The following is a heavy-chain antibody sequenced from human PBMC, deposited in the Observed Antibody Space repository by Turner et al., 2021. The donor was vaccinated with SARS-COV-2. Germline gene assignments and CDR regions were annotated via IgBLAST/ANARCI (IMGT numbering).Heavy chain of an antibody. CDR2: ISAYNGNT. V-gene: IGHV1-18*04. CDR1: GYTFTSYS. D-gene: IGHD2-15*01. J-gene: IGHJ3*02. Sequence: QVRLVQSGAEVKKPGASVKVSCKASGYTFTSYSISWVRQAPGQGLEWMGWISAYNGNTNYAQKLQGRVTMTTDTSTSTAYMELRSLRSDDTAVYYCAREGTYAVVIKEDAFDIWGQGTMVTVSS. CDR3: AREGTYAVVIKEDAFDI.